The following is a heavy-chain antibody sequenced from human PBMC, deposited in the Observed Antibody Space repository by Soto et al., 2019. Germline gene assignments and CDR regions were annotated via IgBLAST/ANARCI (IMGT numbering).Heavy chain of an antibody. CDR2: IRSKANSYAT. CDR1: GFTFSGSA. Sequence: EVQLVESGGGLVQPGGSLRLSCAASGFTFSGSAIHWVRQASGKGLEWLGLIRSKANSYATAYGASVKGRFTISRDDSKNTAYLQMNSLKTEDTAIYYCSRQMFSPDNHWGQGTLVTVSS. V-gene: IGHV3-73*01. J-gene: IGHJ5*02. CDR3: SRQMFSPDNH. D-gene: IGHD3-10*02.